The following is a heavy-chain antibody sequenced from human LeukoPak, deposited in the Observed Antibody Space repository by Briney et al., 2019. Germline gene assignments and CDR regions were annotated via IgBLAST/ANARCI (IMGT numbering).Heavy chain of an antibody. CDR2: LSGSGGST. CDR3: AKDRGPAYFFYFGMDV. J-gene: IGHJ6*02. Sequence: GGSLRLSCAASGVTFSNYAMSWVRQGPGKGLEWVASLSGSGGSTFYADSEKGRFTIFRDDSKNTVLLQMNNLRVEDTAVYFCAKDRGPAYFFYFGMDVWGQGTTVTVSS. CDR1: GVTFSNYA. V-gene: IGHV3-23*01.